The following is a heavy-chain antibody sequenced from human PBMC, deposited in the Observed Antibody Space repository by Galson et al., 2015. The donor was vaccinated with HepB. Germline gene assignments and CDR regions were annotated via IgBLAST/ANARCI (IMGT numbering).Heavy chain of an antibody. D-gene: IGHD6-13*01. CDR3: ARGIAAAGTSHSYYFDY. V-gene: IGHV3-33*08. Sequence: SLRLSCAASGFTFSSYGMHWVRQAPGKGLEWVAVIWYDGSNKYCVDSVKGRFTISRDNSKNTLYLQMNSLRDEDTALYYCARGIAAAGTSHSYYFDYWGQGTLVTVSS. CDR1: GFTFSSYG. J-gene: IGHJ4*02. CDR2: IWYDGSNK.